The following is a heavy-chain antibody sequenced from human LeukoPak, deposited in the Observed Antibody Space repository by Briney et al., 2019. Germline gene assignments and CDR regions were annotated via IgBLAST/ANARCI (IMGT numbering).Heavy chain of an antibody. CDR3: ARVLGYYDNSGN. CDR2: INPNSGGT. CDR1: GYTFTGYY. Sequence: GASVKVSCKASGYTFTGYYMHWVRQAPGQGLEWMGRINPNSGGTNYAEKFQGRVTMTRDTSISTAYMELSRLRSDDTAVYYCARVLGYYDNSGNWGQGTLVTVSS. V-gene: IGHV1-2*06. D-gene: IGHD3-22*01. J-gene: IGHJ4*02.